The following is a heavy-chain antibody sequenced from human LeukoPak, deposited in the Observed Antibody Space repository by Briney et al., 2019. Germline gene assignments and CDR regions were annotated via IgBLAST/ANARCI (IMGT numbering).Heavy chain of an antibody. V-gene: IGHV4-39*01. J-gene: IGHJ3*02. D-gene: IGHD1-26*01. Sequence: SETLSLTCTVSGGSIISSSYYWGWLRQPPGKGLEWIGSIYYSGSTYYNPSLKSRVTISVDTSKNQFSLKLSSVTAADTAIYYCATQSGSYCTPWGAFDIWGQGTMVTVSS. CDR1: GGSIISSSYY. CDR3: ATQSGSYCTPWGAFDI. CDR2: IYYSGST.